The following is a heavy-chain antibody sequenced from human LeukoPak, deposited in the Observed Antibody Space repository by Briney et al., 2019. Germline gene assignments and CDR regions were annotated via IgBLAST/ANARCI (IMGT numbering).Heavy chain of an antibody. CDR3: ARAHLTGVDAFDI. Sequence: GGSLRLSCAVSGFSFTNAWMTWVRQAPGKGLEGVANIKQDGSEKYYVDSVKGRFTISKDNAKNSLYLQMNSLRAEDTAVYYCARAHLTGVDAFDIWGQGTMVTVSS. V-gene: IGHV3-7*01. J-gene: IGHJ3*02. CDR1: GFSFTNAW. D-gene: IGHD2-8*01. CDR2: IKQDGSEK.